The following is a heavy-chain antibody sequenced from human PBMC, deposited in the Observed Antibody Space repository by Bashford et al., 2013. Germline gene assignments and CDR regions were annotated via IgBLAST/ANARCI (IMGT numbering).Heavy chain of an antibody. V-gene: IGHV1-18*01. D-gene: IGHD1-26*01. Sequence: ASVKVSCKASGYTFTSYGISWVRQAPGQGLEWMGWISAYNGNTNYAQKLQGRVTMTTDTSTSTAYMELRSLRSDDTAVYYCASLGRWGATQGNYYYYGMDVWGQGTTVTVSS. CDR3: ASLGRWGATQGNYYYYGMDV. CDR1: GYTFTSYG. J-gene: IGHJ6*02. CDR2: ISAYNGNT.